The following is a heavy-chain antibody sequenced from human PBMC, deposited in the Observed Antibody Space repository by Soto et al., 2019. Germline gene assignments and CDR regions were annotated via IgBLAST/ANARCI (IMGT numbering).Heavy chain of an antibody. D-gene: IGHD5-18*01. CDR1: GFTFDDYA. CDR3: AKGYSYGYYYYGMDV. V-gene: IGHV3-9*01. CDR2: ISWNSGSI. J-gene: IGHJ6*02. Sequence: EVQLVESGGGLVQPGRSLRLSCAASGFTFDDYAMHWVRQAPGKGLEWVSGISWNSGSIGYADSVKGRFTISRDNAXTPLYLQMNSLRAEDTALYYCAKGYSYGYYYYGMDVWGQGTTVTVSS.